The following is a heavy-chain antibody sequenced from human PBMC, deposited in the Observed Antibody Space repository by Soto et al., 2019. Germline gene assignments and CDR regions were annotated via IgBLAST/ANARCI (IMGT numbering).Heavy chain of an antibody. Sequence: QLQLQESGPGLVKPSETLSLTCTVSGGSISSSNYYWGWIRQPPGKGLEWIGSISYSGTTYYNPSLKSRVTISVDTSKNQFSLKLSSVTAADTAVYYCARRSGYNFYYNYYGMDVW. V-gene: IGHV4-39*01. J-gene: IGHJ6*01. CDR2: ISYSGTT. D-gene: IGHD3-22*01. CDR1: GGSISSSNYY. CDR3: ARRSGYNFYYNYYGMDV.